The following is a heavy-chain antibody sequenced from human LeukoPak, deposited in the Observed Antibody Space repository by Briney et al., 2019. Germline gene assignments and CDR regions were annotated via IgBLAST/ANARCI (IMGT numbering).Heavy chain of an antibody. CDR2: ISYDGSNK. J-gene: IGHJ4*02. V-gene: IGHV3-30-3*01. CDR3: ARGKGRMLLWFGELLTHFDY. CDR1: GFTFSSYA. Sequence: GRSLRLSCAASGFTFSSYAMHWVRQAPGKGLEWVAVISYDGSNKYYADSVKGRFTISRDNSKNTLYLQMNSLRAEDTAVYYCARGKGRMLLWFGELLTHFDYWGQGTLVTVSS. D-gene: IGHD3-10*01.